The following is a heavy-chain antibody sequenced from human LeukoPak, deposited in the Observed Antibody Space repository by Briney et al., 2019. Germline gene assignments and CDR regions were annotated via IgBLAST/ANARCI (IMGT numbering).Heavy chain of an antibody. D-gene: IGHD3-3*01. CDR3: ARGLRITIFPGVSVRWFDP. Sequence: SETLSLTCTVSGGSISSGDYYWSWIRQPPGKGLEWIGYIYYSGSTYYNPSLESRVTISVDTSKNQFSLKLSSVTAADTAVYYCARGLRITIFPGVSVRWFDPWGQGTLVTVSS. J-gene: IGHJ5*02. V-gene: IGHV4-30-4*08. CDR2: IYYSGST. CDR1: GGSISSGDYY.